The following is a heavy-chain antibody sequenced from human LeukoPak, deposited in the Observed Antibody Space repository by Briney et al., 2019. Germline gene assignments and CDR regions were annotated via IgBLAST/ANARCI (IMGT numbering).Heavy chain of an antibody. D-gene: IGHD6-19*01. V-gene: IGHV3-21*01. CDR3: ARGASVVAGSDDVFDI. CDR1: GFTFSSYG. Sequence: GGSLRLSCAASGFTFSSYGMSWVRQAPGKGLEWVSSISTSSSYIYYADSVKGRFTISRDNAKKSLYLQMNSLRADDTAVYYCARGASVVAGSDDVFDIWGQGTMVTVSS. CDR2: ISTSSSYI. J-gene: IGHJ3*02.